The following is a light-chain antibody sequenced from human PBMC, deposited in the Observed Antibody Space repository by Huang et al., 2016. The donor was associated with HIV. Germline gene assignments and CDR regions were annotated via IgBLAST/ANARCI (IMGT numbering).Light chain of an antibody. CDR2: QAS. Sequence: DIQMTQSPPTLSASVGDRVNINCRASQSVASWVAWYQQKPGKAPKLLIYQASLVDSGAPSRFSGSGSETEFTLTIADLQPDDSATYYCQQYSTFPMYTFAQGTKLEI. J-gene: IGKJ2*01. V-gene: IGKV1-5*03. CDR1: QSVASW. CDR3: QQYSTFPMYT.